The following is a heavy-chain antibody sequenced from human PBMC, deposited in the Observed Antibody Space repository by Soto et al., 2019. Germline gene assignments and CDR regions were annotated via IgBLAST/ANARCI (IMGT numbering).Heavy chain of an antibody. J-gene: IGHJ3*02. D-gene: IGHD2-15*01. CDR2: INPSGGST. CDR3: GRGRSQTAWVGFDI. Sequence: ASVKVSCKAPGYTFPSSYMHWVRQAPGQGLEWMGIINPSGGSTSYAQKFQGRVTRTRDTSTSTVYMELSSLRSEDTAVYYWGRGRSQTAWVGFDIWGLGTMVTVSS. V-gene: IGHV1-46*01. CDR1: GYTFPSSY.